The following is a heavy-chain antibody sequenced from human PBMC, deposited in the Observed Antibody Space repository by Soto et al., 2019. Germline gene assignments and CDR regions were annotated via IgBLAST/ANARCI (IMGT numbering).Heavy chain of an antibody. Sequence: QVQLVQSGAEVKKPGASVKVSCKASGYTFTSYAMHWVRQAPGQRLEWMGWINAGNGNTKYSQKFQGRVTITRDTSESTDYMELSSLRSEDTAVYYCARVLAITGHYYFDYWGQGTLVTVSS. D-gene: IGHD1-1*01. CDR1: GYTFTSYA. V-gene: IGHV1-3*01. J-gene: IGHJ4*02. CDR2: INAGNGNT. CDR3: ARVLAITGHYYFDY.